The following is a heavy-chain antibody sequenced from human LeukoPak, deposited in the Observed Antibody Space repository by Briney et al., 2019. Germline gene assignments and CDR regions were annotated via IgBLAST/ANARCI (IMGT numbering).Heavy chain of an antibody. Sequence: GGSLRLSCAASGFTFSDYSMNWVRQAPGKGLEWVSAISGSGGSTYYADSVKGRFTISRDNSKNTLYLQMNSLRAEDTAVYYCAKDPSPYSGSYDGAFDIWGQGTMVTVSS. V-gene: IGHV3-23*01. CDR2: ISGSGGST. CDR3: AKDPSPYSGSYDGAFDI. D-gene: IGHD1-26*01. CDR1: GFTFSDYS. J-gene: IGHJ3*02.